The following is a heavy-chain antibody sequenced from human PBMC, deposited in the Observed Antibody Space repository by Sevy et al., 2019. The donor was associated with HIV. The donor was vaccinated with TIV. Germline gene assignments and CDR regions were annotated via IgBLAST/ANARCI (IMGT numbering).Heavy chain of an antibody. J-gene: IGHJ4*02. Sequence: SETLSLTCTVSGGSISSGDYYWSWIRQPPGKGLEWIGYIYYSGSTYYNPSLKSRVTISVDTSKNQFSLKLSSVTAADTAVYYCARGDRHNDENYDYWGQGTLVTVSS. V-gene: IGHV4-30-4*01. CDR2: IYYSGST. CDR3: ARGDRHNDENYDY. D-gene: IGHD1-1*01. CDR1: GGSISSGDYY.